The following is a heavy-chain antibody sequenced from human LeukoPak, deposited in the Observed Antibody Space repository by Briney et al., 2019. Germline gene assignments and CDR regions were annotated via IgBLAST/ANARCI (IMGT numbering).Heavy chain of an antibody. J-gene: IGHJ4*02. CDR2: IYYSGST. CDR1: GDSISSYY. V-gene: IGHV4-59*01. D-gene: IGHD5-12*01. CDR3: GSGYEGYFDY. Sequence: SETLSLTCTVSGDSISSYYWSWIRQPPGKGLEWIGYIYYSGSTNYNPSLKSRVTISVDTSKNQFSLKLSSVTAADTAVYYCGSGYEGYFDYWGQGTLVTVSS.